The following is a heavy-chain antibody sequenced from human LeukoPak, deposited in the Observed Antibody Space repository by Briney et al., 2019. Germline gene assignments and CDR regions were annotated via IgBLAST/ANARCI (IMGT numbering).Heavy chain of an antibody. CDR1: GFTFSSYA. CDR2: ISYDGSNK. CDR3: AGPYSSGWYSYYYGMDV. D-gene: IGHD6-19*01. J-gene: IGHJ6*02. V-gene: IGHV3-30-3*01. Sequence: GGSLRLSCAASGFTFSSYAMHWVRQAPGKGLEWVAVISYDGSNKYYADSVKGRFTISRDNSKNTLYLQMNSLRAEDTAVYYCAGPYSSGWYSYYYGMDVWGQGTTVTVSS.